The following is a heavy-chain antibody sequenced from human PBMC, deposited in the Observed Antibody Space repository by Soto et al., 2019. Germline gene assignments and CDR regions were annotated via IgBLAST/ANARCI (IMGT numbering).Heavy chain of an antibody. D-gene: IGHD3-10*01. CDR2: IYYSGST. CDR1: GGSISSSSYY. V-gene: IGHV4-39*01. J-gene: IGHJ3*02. Sequence: PSETLSLTCTVSGGSISSSSYYWGWIRQPPGKGLEWIGSIYYSGSTYYKPSLKNRVTISVDTSKNQLSLKLSSVTAADTALYYCARLWDIGKWFGDPLKGAFDIWGQGTMVTVSS. CDR3: ARLWDIGKWFGDPLKGAFDI.